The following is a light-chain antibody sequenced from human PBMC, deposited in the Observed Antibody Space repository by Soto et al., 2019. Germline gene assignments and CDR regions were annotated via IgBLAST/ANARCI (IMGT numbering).Light chain of an antibody. CDR1: QSVSSSY. Sequence: EIVLTQSPATLSLSPGERATLSCRASQSVSSSYLAWYQQKPGQAPRILMYDASTRATGISARFSGSGSGTEFTLTISSLQSEDFAVYYCQQYHNWPITFGQGTRLEI. V-gene: IGKV3-15*01. CDR2: DAS. J-gene: IGKJ5*01. CDR3: QQYHNWPIT.